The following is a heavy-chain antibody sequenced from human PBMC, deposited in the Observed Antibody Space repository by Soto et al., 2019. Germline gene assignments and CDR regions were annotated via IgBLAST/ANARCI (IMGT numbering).Heavy chain of an antibody. CDR3: ARGITDYYYYYMDV. CDR1: GYTFTSYG. Sequence: ASVKVSCKASGYTFTSYGISWVRQAPGQGLEWMGWISAYNGNTNYAQKLQGRVTMTTDTSTSTAYMELSSLRSEDTAVYYCARGITDYYYYYMDVWGKGTTVTVSS. CDR2: ISAYNGNT. V-gene: IGHV1-18*01. J-gene: IGHJ6*03.